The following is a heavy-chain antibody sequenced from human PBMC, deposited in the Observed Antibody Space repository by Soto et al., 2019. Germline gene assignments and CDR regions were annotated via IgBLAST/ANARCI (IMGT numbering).Heavy chain of an antibody. Sequence: QVQLVQSGAEVKKPGSSGKVSCKASGGTFSSYAISWVRQAPGQGLEWMGGIIPIFGTANYAQKFQGRDTITADDSTSTAYMELSSLRSEDTAVYCCAREHFAPPPPHRPGTPYVYCDLWGRGPLVTVSS. V-gene: IGHV1-69*01. CDR1: GGTFSSYA. CDR3: AREHFAPPPPHRPGTPYVYCDL. D-gene: IGHD2-21*01. J-gene: IGHJ2*01. CDR2: IIPIFGTA.